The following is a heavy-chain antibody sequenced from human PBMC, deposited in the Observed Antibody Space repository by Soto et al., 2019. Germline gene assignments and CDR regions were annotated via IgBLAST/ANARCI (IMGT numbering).Heavy chain of an antibody. J-gene: IGHJ4*02. CDR3: ARDYDSSGYPRYYFDY. Sequence: GGSLRLTCAASGFTFSSSGMQWVRQAPGKGLEWVAVIWYDGSNKYYADSVKGRFTISRDNSKNTLYLQMNSLRAEDTAVYYCARDYDSSGYPRYYFDYWGQGT. D-gene: IGHD3-22*01. V-gene: IGHV3-33*01. CDR2: IWYDGSNK. CDR1: GFTFSSSG.